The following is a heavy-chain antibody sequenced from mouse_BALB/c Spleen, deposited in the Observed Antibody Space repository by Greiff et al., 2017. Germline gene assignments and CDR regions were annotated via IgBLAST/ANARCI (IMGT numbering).Heavy chain of an antibody. D-gene: IGHD2-3*01. Sequence: EVKVVESGGGLVQPGGSRKLSCAASGFTFSSFGMHWVRQAPEKGLEWVAYISSGSSTICYADTVKGRFTISRDNPKNTLFLQMTSLRSEDTAMYYCARYGYYDYYAMDYWGQGTSVTVSS. CDR1: GFTFSSFG. CDR3: ARYGYYDYYAMDY. CDR2: ISSGSSTI. V-gene: IGHV5-17*02. J-gene: IGHJ4*01.